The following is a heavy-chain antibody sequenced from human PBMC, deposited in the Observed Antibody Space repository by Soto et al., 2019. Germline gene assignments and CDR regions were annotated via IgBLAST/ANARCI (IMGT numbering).Heavy chain of an antibody. CDR2: IIPIFGTA. V-gene: IGHV1-69*01. Sequence: QVQMVQSGAEVKTPGSSVKVSCKASGGTFSSYAISWVRQAPGQGLEWMGGIIPIFGTANYAQKFQGRVTITADESTSTAYMELSSLRSEDTAVYYCARVPAAIVDYYYGMDVWGQGTTVTVSS. D-gene: IGHD2-2*02. CDR3: ARVPAAIVDYYYGMDV. J-gene: IGHJ6*02. CDR1: GGTFSSYA.